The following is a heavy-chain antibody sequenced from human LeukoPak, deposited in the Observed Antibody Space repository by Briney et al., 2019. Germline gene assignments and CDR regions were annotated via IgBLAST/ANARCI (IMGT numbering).Heavy chain of an antibody. CDR2: INPNSGGT. CDR1: GYTFTGYY. V-gene: IGHV1-2*02. Sequence: ASVKVSCKASGYTFTGYYMHWVRQAPGQGLEWMGWINPNSGGTNYAQKFQGRVTMTRDTSISTAYMELSRLRSDDTAVYYCAKGYYDILTGYYTFVYYFDYWGQGTLVTVSS. D-gene: IGHD3-9*01. J-gene: IGHJ4*02. CDR3: AKGYYDILTGYYTFVYYFDY.